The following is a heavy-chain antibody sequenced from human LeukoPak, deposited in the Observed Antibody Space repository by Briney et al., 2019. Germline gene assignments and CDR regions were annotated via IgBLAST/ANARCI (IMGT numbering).Heavy chain of an antibody. CDR3: AKFECPSTSCSRPFDY. Sequence: PGGSLRLSCAASGFTFSSYGMHWVRQAPGKGLEWVAVISYDGSNKYYADSVKGRFIISRDHSKHTLYLQMNSLRADDTAVYYCAKFECPSTSCSRPFDYWGQGTLVTVSS. J-gene: IGHJ4*02. V-gene: IGHV3-30*18. D-gene: IGHD2-2*01. CDR2: ISYDGSNK. CDR1: GFTFSSYG.